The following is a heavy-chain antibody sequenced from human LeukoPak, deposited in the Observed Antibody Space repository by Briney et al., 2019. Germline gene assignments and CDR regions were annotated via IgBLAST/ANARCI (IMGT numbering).Heavy chain of an antibody. D-gene: IGHD3-10*01. CDR3: AKNRPLLWFEESYDSSGYSPEFDY. V-gene: IGHV3-23*01. CDR1: GFTFSSYA. Sequence: GGSLRLSCAASGFTFSSYAMSWVRQAPGKGLEWVSAISGSGGSTYYADSVKGRLTISRDNSKNTLYLQMNSLRAEDTAVYYCAKNRPLLWFEESYDSSGYSPEFDYWGQGTLVSVSS. J-gene: IGHJ4*02. CDR2: ISGSGGST.